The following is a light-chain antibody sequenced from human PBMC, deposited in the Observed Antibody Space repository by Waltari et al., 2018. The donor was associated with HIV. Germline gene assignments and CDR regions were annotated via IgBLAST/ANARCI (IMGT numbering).Light chain of an antibody. V-gene: IGLV3-1*01. CDR1: KLGATY. CDR3: QAWDTRAV. CDR2: QDN. J-gene: IGLJ2*01. Sequence: SYDLTQPPSVSVSPGQTATITCSGDKLGATYSCWYQQKPGQSPVLVIYQDNKRPSGIPERFSGSNSGNTATLTISGTQAMDEADYYCQAWDTRAVFGGGTKLTVL.